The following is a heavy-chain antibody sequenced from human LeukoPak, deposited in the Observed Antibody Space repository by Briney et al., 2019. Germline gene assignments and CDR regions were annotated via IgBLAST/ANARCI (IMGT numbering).Heavy chain of an antibody. D-gene: IGHD5-12*01. J-gene: IGHJ5*02. V-gene: IGHV4-59*08. CDR3: ARRGYYNWFDP. Sequence: SETLSLTCTISGGSISNYYWNWIRQPPGKGLQWIGYTYDRGGTSYNPSLESRVTVSMDTSNNQFSLKLNSVTAADTAVYYCARRGYYNWFDPWGQGTLVTVSS. CDR1: GGSISNYY. CDR2: TYDRGGT.